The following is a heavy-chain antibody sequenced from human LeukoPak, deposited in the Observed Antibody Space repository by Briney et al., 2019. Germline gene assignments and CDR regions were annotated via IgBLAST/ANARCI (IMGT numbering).Heavy chain of an antibody. CDR2: ISYDGSNK. CDR1: RFTFSSYG. J-gene: IGHJ4*02. Sequence: GGSLRLSCAASRFTFSSYGMHWVRQAPGKGLEWVALISYDGSNKYYADSVKGRFTISRDNSKNTLYLQMNSLRAEDTAVYYCAKGELGLWFDYWGQGTLVTVSS. V-gene: IGHV3-30*18. D-gene: IGHD5-18*01. CDR3: AKGELGLWFDY.